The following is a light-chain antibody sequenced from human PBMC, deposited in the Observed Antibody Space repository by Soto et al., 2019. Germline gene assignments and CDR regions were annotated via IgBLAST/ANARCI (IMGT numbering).Light chain of an antibody. CDR3: QQYGSSPWT. CDR2: GVS. Sequence: EVLLPQYPATLSLCPGERASVSCGASQSVSSGHLAWYQQKPGQAPRLLIYGVSSRATGIPDRFSGSGSGTDFALTISRLGPEDFAVYYCQQYGSSPWTFGQGTKVDIK. J-gene: IGKJ1*01. V-gene: IGKV3-20*01. CDR1: QSVSSGH.